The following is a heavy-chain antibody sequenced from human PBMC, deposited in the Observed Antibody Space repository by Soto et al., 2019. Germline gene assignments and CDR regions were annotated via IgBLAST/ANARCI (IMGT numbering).Heavy chain of an antibody. CDR2: LSAGGST. CDR1: GFTVSSSA. V-gene: IGHV3-23*01. J-gene: IGHJ4*02. D-gene: IGHD3-9*01. Sequence: EVQLLESGGGLVQPGGSLRLSCVISGFTVSSSAMTLVRQAPGKGLEWVSTLSAGGSTYFAASVKGRFTISRKSSANTLYLQMGSLKDEDTAVYYCAKDRGSGGIVTGTPDSWGPGTLVTVSS. CDR3: AKDRGSGGIVTGTPDS.